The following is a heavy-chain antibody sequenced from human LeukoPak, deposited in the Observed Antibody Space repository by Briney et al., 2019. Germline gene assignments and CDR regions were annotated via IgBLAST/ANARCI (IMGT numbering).Heavy chain of an antibody. CDR1: GYSISSGYY. CDR3: ASYYYDFWSGYLRTPGGYMDV. V-gene: IGHV4-38-2*01. Sequence: SETLSLTCAVSGYSISSGYYWGWIRQPPGKGLEWIGEINHSGSTNYNPSLKSRVTISVDTSKNQFSLKLSSVTAADTAVYYCASYYYDFWSGYLRTPGGYMDVWGKGTTVTVSS. CDR2: INHSGST. J-gene: IGHJ6*03. D-gene: IGHD3-3*01.